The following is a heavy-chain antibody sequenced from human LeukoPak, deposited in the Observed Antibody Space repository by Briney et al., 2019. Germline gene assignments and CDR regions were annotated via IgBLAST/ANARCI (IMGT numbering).Heavy chain of an antibody. CDR3: ARDYGDYVSFFDY. V-gene: IGHV3-33*08. J-gene: IGHJ4*02. D-gene: IGHD4-17*01. CDR1: GFTFSSYA. Sequence: PGGSLRLSCAVSGFTFSSYAMSWVRQAPGKGLEWVAVIWYDGSNKYYADSVKGRFTISRDNSKNTLYLQMNSLRAEDTAVYYCARDYGDYVSFFDYWGQGTLVTVSS. CDR2: IWYDGSNK.